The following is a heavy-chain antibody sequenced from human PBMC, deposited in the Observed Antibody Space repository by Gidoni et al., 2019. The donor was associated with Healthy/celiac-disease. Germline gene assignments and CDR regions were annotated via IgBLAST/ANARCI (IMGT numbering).Heavy chain of an antibody. CDR1: GFTFSSYG. CDR2: ISYDGSNK. Sequence: QVQLVESGGGVVQPGRSLRLSCAASGFTFSSYGMHWVRQAPGKGLEWVAVISYDGSNKYYADSVKGRFTISRDNSKNTLYLQMNSLRAEDTAVYYCAKGRAAAGKGWFDPWGQGTLVTVSS. J-gene: IGHJ5*02. V-gene: IGHV3-30*18. CDR3: AKGRAAAGKGWFDP. D-gene: IGHD6-13*01.